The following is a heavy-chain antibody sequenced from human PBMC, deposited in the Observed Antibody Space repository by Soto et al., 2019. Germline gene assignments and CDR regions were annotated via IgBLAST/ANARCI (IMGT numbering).Heavy chain of an antibody. V-gene: IGHV4-4*07. Sequence: PSETLALTCTVSGASISGFYWSWIRKAAGMGLEWIGRIYATGTTDYNPSLKSRVMKSVDTSKKQFSLKLRSVTAADTAVYYCVRNGTKTLRDWFDPWGQGISVTVSS. D-gene: IGHD1-1*01. CDR1: GASISGFY. J-gene: IGHJ5*02. CDR2: IYATGTT. CDR3: VRNGTKTLRDWFDP.